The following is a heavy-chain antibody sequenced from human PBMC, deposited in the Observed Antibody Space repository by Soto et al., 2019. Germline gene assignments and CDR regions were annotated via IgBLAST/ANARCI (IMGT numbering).Heavy chain of an antibody. D-gene: IGHD3-10*01. Sequence: EVQLVESGGGLVKPGGSLRLSCAASGFTLSSYTMNWVRQASGKGLEWVASITSSSSHIYYADSVKGRFTISRDNAGNSLYLQMNSLGAEGTAVYYCVRERGLSSFYGMDVWGQGTTVTVSS. J-gene: IGHJ6*02. CDR1: GFTLSSYT. CDR2: ITSSSSHI. CDR3: VRERGLSSFYGMDV. V-gene: IGHV3-21*02.